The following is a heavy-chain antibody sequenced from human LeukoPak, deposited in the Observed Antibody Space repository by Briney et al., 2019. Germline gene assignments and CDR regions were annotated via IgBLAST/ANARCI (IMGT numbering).Heavy chain of an antibody. CDR1: GGSISSYY. V-gene: IGHV4-59*08. CDR3: ARSAIDAFDI. J-gene: IGHJ3*02. Sequence: PSETLSLTCTVSGGSISSYYWIWIRQPPAKGLECIGHIYNSGSPNYSPSLKSRVRISVATSKNTFSLKLSSVTAADTAVYYCARSAIDAFDIWGQGTMVTISS. CDR2: IYNSGSP. D-gene: IGHD3-9*01.